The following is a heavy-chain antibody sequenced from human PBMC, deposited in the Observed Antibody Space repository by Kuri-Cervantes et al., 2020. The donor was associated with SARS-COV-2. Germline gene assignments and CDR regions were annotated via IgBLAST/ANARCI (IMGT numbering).Heavy chain of an antibody. D-gene: IGHD2-21*01. V-gene: IGHV3-15*01. CDR3: TTGVGDWGY. CDR2: ITSKTDGGTI. J-gene: IGHJ4*02. Sequence: GGSLRLSCAASGFTLNNAWMGWVRQAPGTGLEWVGRITSKTDGGTIDYTAPVEGRFTISRDDSKNTLYLQMNSLKTEDTAVYYCTTGVGDWGYWGQGTLVTVSS. CDR1: GFTLNNAW.